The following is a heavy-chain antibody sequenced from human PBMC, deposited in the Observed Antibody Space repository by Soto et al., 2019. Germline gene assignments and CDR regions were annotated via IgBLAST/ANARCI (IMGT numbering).Heavy chain of an antibody. CDR3: VQTHKWLRFDY. V-gene: IGHV2-5*02. CDR2: IYWDGDK. CDR1: GFSLSTSGVG. J-gene: IGHJ4*02. Sequence: QITLKESGPTLVKPTQTLTLTCTFSGFSLSTSGVGVGWIRQPPGKALEWLALIYWDGDKRYSPSLKSRLTIIKDPSQTLVALIITNMDPVDTARYYCVQTHKWLRFDYWGQGTLVTVSS. D-gene: IGHD5-12*01.